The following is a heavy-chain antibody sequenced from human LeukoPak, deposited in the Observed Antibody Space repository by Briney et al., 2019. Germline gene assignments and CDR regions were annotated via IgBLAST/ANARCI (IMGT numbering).Heavy chain of an antibody. V-gene: IGHV3-66*01. CDR1: GSSFTTYW. CDR3: ARGPRDYDYVWGSYRYLEDQYYFDY. CDR2: IYSGGST. J-gene: IGHJ4*02. Sequence: GGSLRLSCAASGSSFTTYWMGWVRQAPGKGLECVSVIYSGGSTYYADSVKGRFTISRDNSKNTLYLQMNSLRAEDTAVYYCARGPRDYDYVWGSYRYLEDQYYFDYWGQGTLVTVSS. D-gene: IGHD3-16*02.